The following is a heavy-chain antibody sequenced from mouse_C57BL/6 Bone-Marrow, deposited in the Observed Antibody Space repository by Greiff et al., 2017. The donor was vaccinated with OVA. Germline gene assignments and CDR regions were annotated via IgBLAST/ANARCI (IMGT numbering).Heavy chain of an antibody. CDR3: ARRFYAMDY. CDR2: LSDGGSYT. CDR1: GFTFSSYA. J-gene: IGHJ4*01. Sequence: EVQRVESGGGLVKPGGSLKLSCAASGFTFSSYAMSWVRQTPDKRLEWVATLSDGGSYTYYPDNVKGRFTISRDNAKNNLYLQMSHLKSEDTAMYYCARRFYAMDYWGQGTSVTVSS. V-gene: IGHV5-4*03.